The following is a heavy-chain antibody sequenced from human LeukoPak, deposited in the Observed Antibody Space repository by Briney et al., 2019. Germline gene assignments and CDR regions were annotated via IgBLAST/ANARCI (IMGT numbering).Heavy chain of an antibody. Sequence: GGSLRLSCAASGFTVNSNYMTWVRQAPGKGLEWVSVIYSVGSTYYADSVRGRFTISRDNSKNTLYLQMNSLRAEDTAIYYYARNPSYSSSLYSGQGTLVTVSS. CDR2: IYSVGST. D-gene: IGHD6-19*01. J-gene: IGHJ4*02. V-gene: IGHV3-66*02. CDR1: GFTVNSNY. CDR3: ARNPSYSSSLY.